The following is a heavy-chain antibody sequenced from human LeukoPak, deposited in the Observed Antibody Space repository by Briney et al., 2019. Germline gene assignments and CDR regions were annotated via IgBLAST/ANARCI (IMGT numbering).Heavy chain of an antibody. V-gene: IGHV4-39*01. J-gene: IGHJ6*03. CDR2: IYYSGST. CDR3: ARGRVSSSTWHSTYYYYFYMDV. Sequence: SETLSLTCTVSGGSISSSSYYWGWIRQPPGKGLEWIGSIYYSGSTYYNPSLKSRVTISVDTSKNQFSLKLSSVTAADTAVYYCARGRVSSSTWHSTYYYYFYMDVWGKGTTVTVSS. D-gene: IGHD4-11*01. CDR1: GGSISSSSYY.